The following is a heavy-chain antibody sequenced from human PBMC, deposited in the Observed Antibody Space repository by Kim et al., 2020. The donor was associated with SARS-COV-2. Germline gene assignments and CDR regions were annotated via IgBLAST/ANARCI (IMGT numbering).Heavy chain of an antibody. D-gene: IGHD2-21*02. Sequence: DSEKARFTISRDTSKTTLYLQMNSPSAEDTAVYYCAKLVRVVTAKNFDYWGQGTLVTVSS. V-gene: IGHV3-23*01. J-gene: IGHJ4*02. CDR3: AKLVRVVTAKNFDY.